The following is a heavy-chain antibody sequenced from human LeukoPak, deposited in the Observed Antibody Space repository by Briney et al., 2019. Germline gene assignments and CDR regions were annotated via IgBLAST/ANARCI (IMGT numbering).Heavy chain of an antibody. D-gene: IGHD3-10*01. V-gene: IGHV4-34*01. J-gene: IGHJ4*02. Sequence: RPSETLSLTCAVYGGSFSGYYWSWIRQPPEKGLEWIGEINHSGSTNYNPSLKSRVTISVDTSKNQFSLKLSSVTAADTAVYYCARGRMVRGVIITTPIDYWGQGTLVTVSS. CDR2: INHSGST. CDR3: ARGRMVRGVIITTPIDY. CDR1: GGSFSGYY.